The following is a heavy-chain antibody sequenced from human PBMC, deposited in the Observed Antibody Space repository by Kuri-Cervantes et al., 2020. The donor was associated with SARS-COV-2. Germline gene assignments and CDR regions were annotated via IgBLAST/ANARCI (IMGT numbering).Heavy chain of an antibody. V-gene: IGHV4-38-2*01. J-gene: IGHJ5*02. CDR3: ARQGTAYCGGDCHPGIFDP. D-gene: IGHD2-21*02. CDR2: IYYSGST. Sequence: GSLRLSCAVSGYSISSGYYWGWIRQPPGKGLEWIGYIYYSGSTSYNSSLKSRVTISVDTSKNQFSLKLNSVTAADTAVYYCARQGTAYCGGDCHPGIFDPWGQGTLVTVSS. CDR1: GYSISSGYY.